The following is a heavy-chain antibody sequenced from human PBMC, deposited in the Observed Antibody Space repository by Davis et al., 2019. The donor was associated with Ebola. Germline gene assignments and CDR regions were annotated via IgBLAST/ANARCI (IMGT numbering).Heavy chain of an antibody. D-gene: IGHD6-13*01. CDR1: GGSFTNYS. J-gene: IGHJ4*02. CDR3: ARGDKVTPVGKRGLRDLDGFDS. CDR2: IIHSGNT. Sequence: PSETLSPTCGVYGGSFTNYSWTWIRQPPGKGLEWIGEIIHSGNTNYNPSLKSRVTISVEMSKNQFSLKWSSVTAADTAVYYCARGDKVTPVGKRGLRDLDGFDSWGQGALVTVSS. V-gene: IGHV4-34*01.